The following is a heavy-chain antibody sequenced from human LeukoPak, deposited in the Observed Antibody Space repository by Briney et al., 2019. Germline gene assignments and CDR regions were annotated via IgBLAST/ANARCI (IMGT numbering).Heavy chain of an antibody. CDR1: GYNFTGYY. CDR2: INTNTGNP. V-gene: IGHV7-4-1*02. J-gene: IGHJ6*03. CDR3: ARDHLRGYYYMDV. Sequence: ASVKVSCKASGYNFTGYYLHWVRQAPGQGLEWMGWINTNTGNPTYAQGFTGRFVFSLDTSVSTAYLQISSLKAEDTAVYYCARDHLRGYYYMDVWGKGTTVTVSS.